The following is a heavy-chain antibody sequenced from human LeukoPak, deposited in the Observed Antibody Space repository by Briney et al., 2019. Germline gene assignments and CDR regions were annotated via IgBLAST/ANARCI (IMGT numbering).Heavy chain of an antibody. CDR3: ARLGPYGDDTYYLDV. CDR2: MSSSGRT. V-gene: IGHV4-4*09. J-gene: IGHJ6*03. Sequence: SETLSLTCTVSGGSISRYYWSWIRQPPGKGLEWIGYMSSSGRTNYTPSLKSLVTISVDTSKNQFSLKLSSVTAADTAVYYCARLGPYGDDTYYLDVWGKGTTVTVSS. D-gene: IGHD4-17*01. CDR1: GGSISRYY.